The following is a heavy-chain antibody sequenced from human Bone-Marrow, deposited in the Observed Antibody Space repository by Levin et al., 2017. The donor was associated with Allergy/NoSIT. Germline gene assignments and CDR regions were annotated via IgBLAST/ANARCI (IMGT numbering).Heavy chain of an antibody. Sequence: PGGSLRLSCAASGFIFSRYVMSWVRQAPGKGLEWVSSISASGERTNYADSVKGRFTISRDNSKNTLDLQMNSLRAEDAAVYYCAKDDYSPNYYAIPGAFAFWGQGTMVTVSS. CDR2: ISASGERT. D-gene: IGHD3-10*01. CDR1: GFIFSRYV. CDR3: AKDDYSPNYYAIPGAFAF. J-gene: IGHJ3*01. V-gene: IGHV3-23*01.